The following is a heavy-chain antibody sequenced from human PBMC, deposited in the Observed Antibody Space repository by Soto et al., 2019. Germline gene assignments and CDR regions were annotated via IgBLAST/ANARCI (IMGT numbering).Heavy chain of an antibody. J-gene: IGHJ4*02. CDR1: GGTFSSYA. CDR2: IIPIFGTA. Sequence: SVKVSCKASGGTFSSYAISWVRQAPGQGLEWMGGIIPIFGTANYAQKFQGRVTITADESTSTAYMELSSLRSEDKAVYYCARVEKSRWLVYWDFDYWGQGTLVTVSS. D-gene: IGHD6-19*01. V-gene: IGHV1-69*01. CDR3: ARVEKSRWLVYWDFDY.